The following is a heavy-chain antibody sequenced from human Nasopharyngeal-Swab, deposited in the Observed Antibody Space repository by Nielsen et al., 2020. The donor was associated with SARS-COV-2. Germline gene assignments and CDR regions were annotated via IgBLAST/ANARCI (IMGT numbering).Heavy chain of an antibody. CDR3: ARGFDY. V-gene: IGHV4-39*07. CDR1: GGSISSSTYY. J-gene: IGHJ4*02. CDR2: LYYSGST. Sequence: SETLSLTCTVSGGSISSSTYYWGWIRQPPGKGLEWIGTLYYSGSTYQNPSLKSRVTMSVDTSKRQFSLMLTSVTAADTAVYYCARGFDYWGQGTLVTVSS.